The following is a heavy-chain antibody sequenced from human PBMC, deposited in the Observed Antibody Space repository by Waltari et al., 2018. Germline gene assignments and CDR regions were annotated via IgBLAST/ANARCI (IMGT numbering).Heavy chain of an antibody. CDR2: IKQDGSEE. V-gene: IGHV3-7*01. CDR3: ARERGGYCSGTSCPRSFDY. Sequence: EVQLVESGGGLVQPGGSLRLSCATSGFPFSTYSMAWVRTAPGKGLEWVANIKQDGSEEYYGGSVEGRFSISRDNARNSLYLQMSSLRAEDTAVYYCARERGGYCSGTSCPRSFDYWGQGTLVTVSS. D-gene: IGHD2-2*01. J-gene: IGHJ4*02. CDR1: GFPFSTYS.